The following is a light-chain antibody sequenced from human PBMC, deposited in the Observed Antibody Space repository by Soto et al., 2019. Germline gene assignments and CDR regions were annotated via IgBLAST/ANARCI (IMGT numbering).Light chain of an antibody. J-gene: IGLJ2*01. V-gene: IGLV2-8*01. Sequence: QSALTQPPSASGSPGQSVTFSCTGTSSDVGGYNCVSWYQQHPGKAPKLIIYEVTKRPSGVPDRFSGSKSGNTASLTVSGLQAKAEDDFSCFSYQASYPGLFGGGP. CDR3: FSYQASYPGL. CDR2: EVT. CDR1: SSDVGGYNC.